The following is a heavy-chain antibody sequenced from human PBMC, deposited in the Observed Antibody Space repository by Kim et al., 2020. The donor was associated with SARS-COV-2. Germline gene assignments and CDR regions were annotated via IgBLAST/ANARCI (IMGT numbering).Heavy chain of an antibody. J-gene: IGHJ5*02. D-gene: IGHD3-22*01. CDR2: IYYSGST. Sequence: SETLSLTCTVSGGSISSSSYYWGWLRQPPGKGLEWIGSIYYSGSTYYNPSLKSRVTISVDTSKNQFSLKLSSVTAAATAVYCCARRGNNHYYHSNNWIDPWGQGTLVTASS. V-gene: IGHV4-39*01. CDR3: ARRGNNHYYHSNNWIDP. CDR1: GGSISSSSYY.